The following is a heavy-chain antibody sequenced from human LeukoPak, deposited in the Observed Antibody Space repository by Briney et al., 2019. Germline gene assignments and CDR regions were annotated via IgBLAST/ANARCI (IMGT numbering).Heavy chain of an antibody. D-gene: IGHD1-1*01. CDR2: IYYSGST. CDR3: ARCGTIGTGGDY. Sequence: SETLSLTCTVSGXSISSYYWSWIRQPPGKGLEWIGYIYYSGSTNYNPSLKSRVTISVDTSKNQFSLKLSSVTAADTAVYYCARCGTIGTGGDYWGQGTLVTVSS. V-gene: IGHV4-59*01. J-gene: IGHJ4*02. CDR1: GXSISSYY.